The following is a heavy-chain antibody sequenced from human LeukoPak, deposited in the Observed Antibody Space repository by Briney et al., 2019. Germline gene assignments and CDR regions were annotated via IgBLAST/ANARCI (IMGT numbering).Heavy chain of an antibody. CDR1: GYTFTSYG. Sequence: ASVTVSCKASGYTFTSYGISWVRQAPGQGLEWMGWISAYNGNTNYAQKLQGRVTMTTDTSTSTAYMELRSLRSDDTAVYYCARPGATSRYYYYMDVWGKGTTVTVSS. CDR2: ISAYNGNT. V-gene: IGHV1-18*01. D-gene: IGHD1-26*01. J-gene: IGHJ6*03. CDR3: ARPGATSRYYYYMDV.